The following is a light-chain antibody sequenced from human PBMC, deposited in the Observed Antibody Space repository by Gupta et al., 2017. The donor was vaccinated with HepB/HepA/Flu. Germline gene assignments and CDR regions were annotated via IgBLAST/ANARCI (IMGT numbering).Light chain of an antibody. CDR1: PSNIGNNY. Sequence: QSVLTQPPSVSAAPGQKVAVSCSGSPSNIGNNYVSWYQQFPGTAPQLVMYDNDKRPSGIPDRFSGSKSGTSATLAITGLQTGDEADYYCGTWDSSLSAVVFGGGTKVTVL. V-gene: IGLV1-51*01. CDR3: GTWDSSLSAVV. CDR2: DND. J-gene: IGLJ3*02.